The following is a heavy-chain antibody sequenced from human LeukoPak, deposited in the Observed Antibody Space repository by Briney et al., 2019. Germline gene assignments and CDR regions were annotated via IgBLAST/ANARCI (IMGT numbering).Heavy chain of an antibody. D-gene: IGHD2-2*01. CDR1: GFTFSSYG. V-gene: IGHV3-33*01. Sequence: PGGSLRLSCAASGFTFSSYGMHWVRQAPGKGLEWVAVIWYDGSNKYYADSVKGRFTISRVNSKNTLYLQMNSLRAEDTAVYYCARYPRCSSTSCDLHYYYYMDVWGKGTTVTVSS. CDR3: ARYPRCSSTSCDLHYYYYMDV. CDR2: IWYDGSNK. J-gene: IGHJ6*03.